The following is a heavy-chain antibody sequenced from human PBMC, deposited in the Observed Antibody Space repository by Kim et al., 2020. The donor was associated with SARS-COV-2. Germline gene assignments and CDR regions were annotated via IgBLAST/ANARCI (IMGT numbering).Heavy chain of an antibody. CDR1: GFTFSSYA. CDR2: ISGSGGST. D-gene: IGHD6-13*01. Sequence: GGSLRLSCAASGFTFSSYAMSWVRQAPGKGLEWVSAISGSGGSTYYADSVKGRFTISRDNSKNTLYLQMNSLRAEDTAVYYCAKDSASSSWYGPAWYFDLWGRGTLVTVSS. V-gene: IGHV3-23*01. J-gene: IGHJ2*01. CDR3: AKDSASSSWYGPAWYFDL.